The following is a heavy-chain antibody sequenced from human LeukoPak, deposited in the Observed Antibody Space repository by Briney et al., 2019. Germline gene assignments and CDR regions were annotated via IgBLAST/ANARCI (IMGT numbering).Heavy chain of an antibody. CDR1: GFTFSSYA. V-gene: IGHV3-30-3*01. CDR3: ARDSGIAAAGPAYYFDY. J-gene: IGHJ4*02. CDR2: ISYDGSNK. D-gene: IGHD6-13*01. Sequence: PGGTLRLSCAASGFTFSSYAMHWVRQAPGKGLEWVAVISYDGSNKYYADSVKGRFTISRDNSKNTLYLQMNSLRAEDTAVYYCARDSGIAAAGPAYYFDYWGQGTLVTVSS.